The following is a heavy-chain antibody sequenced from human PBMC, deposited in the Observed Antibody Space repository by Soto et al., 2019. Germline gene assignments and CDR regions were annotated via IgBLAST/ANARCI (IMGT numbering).Heavy chain of an antibody. D-gene: IGHD3-22*01. CDR3: AKGRYDNSAYNN. CDR1: GFTFSSYA. J-gene: IGHJ4*02. CDR2: ISGSGGST. V-gene: IGHV3-23*01. Sequence: LRLSCAASGFTFSSYAMSWVRQAPGKGLEWVSAISGSGGSTYYADSVKGRFTISRDNSKNTLYLQMNSLRAEDTAVYYCAKGRYDNSAYNNWGQGTLVTVSS.